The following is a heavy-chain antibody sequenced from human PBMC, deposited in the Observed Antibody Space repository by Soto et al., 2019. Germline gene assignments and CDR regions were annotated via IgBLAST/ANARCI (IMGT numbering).Heavy chain of an antibody. CDR1: GGTFSSYA. CDR3: ASALRLSAWSYPDTDV. V-gene: IGHV1-69*13. J-gene: IGHJ6*02. CDR2: IIPIFGTA. Sequence: ASVKVSCKASGGTFSSYAISWVRQAPGQGLEWMGGIIPIFGTANYAQKFQGRVTITADESTSTAYMELSSLRSEDTAVYYCASALRLSAWSYPDTDVWRHGTPGTVSS. D-gene: IGHD3-3*01.